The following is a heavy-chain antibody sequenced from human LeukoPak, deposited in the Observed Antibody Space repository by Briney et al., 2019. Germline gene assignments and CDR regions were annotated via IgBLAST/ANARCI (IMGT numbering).Heavy chain of an antibody. CDR3: ARDLRAAANNYRDYGGDCSFDY. V-gene: IGHV1-69*01. Sequence: SVKVSSRASGGTFSSYAISWVRQAPGQGLEWMGGIIPIFGTANYAQKFQGRVTITADESTSTAYMELSSLRSEDTAVYYCARDLRAAANNYRDYGGDCSFDYWGQGTLVTVSS. CDR2: IIPIFGTA. D-gene: IGHD2-21*01. J-gene: IGHJ4*02. CDR1: GGTFSSYA.